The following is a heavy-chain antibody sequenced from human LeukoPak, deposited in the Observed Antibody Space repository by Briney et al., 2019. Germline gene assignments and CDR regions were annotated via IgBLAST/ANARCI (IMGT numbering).Heavy chain of an antibody. CDR2: ISWNSGSI. V-gene: IGHV3-9*01. CDR3: AKYILVVVTGGMDV. J-gene: IGHJ6*02. CDR1: GFTFDDYA. D-gene: IGHD2-21*02. Sequence: GRSLRLSCAASGFTFDDYAMHWVRQAPGKGLEWVSGISWNSGSIGYADSVKGRFTISRDNAKNSLYLQMNSLRAEDTALYYCAKYILVVVTGGMDVWGQGTTVTVSS.